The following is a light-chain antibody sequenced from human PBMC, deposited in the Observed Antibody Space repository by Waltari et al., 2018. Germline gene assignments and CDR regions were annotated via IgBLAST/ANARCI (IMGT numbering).Light chain of an antibody. J-gene: IGLJ1*01. CDR1: NIGTKS. CDR3: QVWDANNDPGV. CDR2: YDS. V-gene: IGLV3-21*04. Sequence: SYVLTQPPSVSVAPGKTARITCGGNNIGTKSVNWYQQKPGQAPIFVISYDSDRPSVIPERFSGSNSGNTATLTISRVEAADEADYYCQVWDANNDPGVFGTGTEVTVL.